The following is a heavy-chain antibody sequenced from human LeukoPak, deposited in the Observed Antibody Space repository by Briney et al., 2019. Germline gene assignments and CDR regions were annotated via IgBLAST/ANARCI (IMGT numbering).Heavy chain of an antibody. D-gene: IGHD3-22*01. V-gene: IGHV1-69*04. Sequence: GASVKVSCKSSGGTFSTYAISWVRQAPGQGLEWMGRIIPILGIANYAQKFQGRVTITADISTSTAYMELSSLRSEDAAVYYCAKSNYYDTSGYLDDWGQGTLVTVSS. CDR3: AKSNYYDTSGYLDD. J-gene: IGHJ4*02. CDR1: GGTFSTYA. CDR2: IIPILGIA.